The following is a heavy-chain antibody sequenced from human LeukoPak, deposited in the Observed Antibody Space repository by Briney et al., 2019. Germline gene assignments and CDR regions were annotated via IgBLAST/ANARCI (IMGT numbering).Heavy chain of an antibody. CDR3: AREEGYCSGGSCYLFDP. Sequence: SETLSLTCTVSGGSISSSSYYWGWIRQPPGKGLEWIGSIYYSGSTYYNPSLKSRVTISVDTSKNQFSLKLSSVTAADTAVYYCAREEGYCSGGSCYLFDPWGQGTLVTVSS. CDR1: GGSISSSSYY. J-gene: IGHJ5*02. D-gene: IGHD2-15*01. CDR2: IYYSGST. V-gene: IGHV4-39*07.